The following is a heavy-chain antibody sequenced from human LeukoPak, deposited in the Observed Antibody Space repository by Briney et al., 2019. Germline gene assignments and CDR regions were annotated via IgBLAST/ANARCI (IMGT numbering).Heavy chain of an antibody. V-gene: IGHV3-30*02. D-gene: IGHD1-26*01. J-gene: IGHJ4*02. CDR1: GFTFSSYG. Sequence: GGSLRLSCAASGFTFSSYGMHWVRQAPGKGLEWVAFIRYDGSNKYYADSVKGRFTISRDNSKNTLYLQMNSLRAEDTAVYYCAKGGSGSFPHFDYWGQGTLVTVSS. CDR3: AKGGSGSFPHFDY. CDR2: IRYDGSNK.